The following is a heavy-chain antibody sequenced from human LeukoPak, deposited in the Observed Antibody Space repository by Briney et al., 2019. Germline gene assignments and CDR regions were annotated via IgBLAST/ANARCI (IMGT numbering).Heavy chain of an antibody. CDR2: IYHSGST. CDR1: GYSISSGYY. D-gene: IGHD6-19*01. Sequence: SETLSLTCNVSGYSISSGYYWGWIRQPPGKGLEWIGSIYHSGSTYYNPSLKSRVTISVDTSKNQFSLKLSSVTAADTAVYYCARVRSSGWCDYWGQGTLVTVSS. J-gene: IGHJ4*02. CDR3: ARVRSSGWCDY. V-gene: IGHV4-38-2*02.